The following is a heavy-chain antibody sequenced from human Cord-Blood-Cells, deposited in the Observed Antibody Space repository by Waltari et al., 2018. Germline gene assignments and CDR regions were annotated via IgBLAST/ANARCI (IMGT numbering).Heavy chain of an antibody. CDR2: IKQDGSEK. Sequence: EVQLVESGGGLVQPGGSLRLSCAASGLTFSSYWMSWVRQAPGKGLEWVANIKQDGSEKYYVDSVKGRFTISRDNAKNSLYLQMNSLRAEDTAVYYCARYSSTSCFDYWGQGTLVTVSS. CDR1: GLTFSSYW. D-gene: IGHD2-2*01. J-gene: IGHJ4*02. CDR3: ARYSSTSCFDY. V-gene: IGHV3-7*01.